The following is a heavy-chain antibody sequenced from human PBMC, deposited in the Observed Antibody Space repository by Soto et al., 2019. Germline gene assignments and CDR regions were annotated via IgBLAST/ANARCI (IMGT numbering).Heavy chain of an antibody. Sequence: GGSLRLSCAASGFTFGDYYMSWIRQAPGKGLEWVSYISSGGSIIYYADSVKSRFTISRDNAKNPLYLKMNSLTAEDTAVYYCARDPEGYSGSTNCFDPWGQGTLVTVSS. D-gene: IGHD6-13*01. CDR3: ARDPEGYSGSTNCFDP. V-gene: IGHV3-11*01. J-gene: IGHJ5*02. CDR1: GFTFGDYY. CDR2: ISSGGSII.